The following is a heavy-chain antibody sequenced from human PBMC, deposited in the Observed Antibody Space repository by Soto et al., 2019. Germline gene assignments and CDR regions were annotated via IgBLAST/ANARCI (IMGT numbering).Heavy chain of an antibody. CDR1: GFTFSSHG. J-gene: IGHJ4*02. Sequence: EVHLLESGGGLVQPGGSLRLSCVASGFTFSSHGMSWVRQAPGKGLEWVAGTGASGGNTYYADAVKGRFTISRDNTKNPVYLEMNSLRADDTGLYYCAKHQSPGIAAASIRDWGKGTLVTVS. V-gene: IGHV3-23*01. D-gene: IGHD6-25*01. CDR2: TGASGGNT. CDR3: AKHQSPGIAAASIRD.